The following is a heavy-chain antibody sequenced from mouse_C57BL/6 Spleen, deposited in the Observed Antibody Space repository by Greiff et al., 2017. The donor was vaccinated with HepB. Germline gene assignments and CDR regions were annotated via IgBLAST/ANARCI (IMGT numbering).Heavy chain of an antibody. J-gene: IGHJ3*01. CDR3: ARGLLRYPFAY. D-gene: IGHD1-1*01. CDR2: INPSTGGT. Sequence: VQLQQSGPELVKPGASVKISCKASGYSFTGYYMNWVKQSPEKSLEWIGEINPSTGGTTYNQKFKAKATLTVDKSSSTAYMQLKSLTSEDSAVYYCARGLLRYPFAYWGQGTLVTVSA. V-gene: IGHV1-42*01. CDR1: GYSFTGYY.